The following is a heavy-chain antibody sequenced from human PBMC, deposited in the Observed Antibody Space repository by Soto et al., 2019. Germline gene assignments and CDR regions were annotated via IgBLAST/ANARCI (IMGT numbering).Heavy chain of an antibody. Sequence: APVKVSRQGSWYTFTGYAIHLVRPAPGQRLEWMGWINAGNGNTKYSQRFQGRVTITRDTSASTAYMELSSLRSEDTAVYYCARAVAVPADFDYWGQGTLVTVSS. D-gene: IGHD6-19*01. V-gene: IGHV1-3*01. CDR1: WYTFTGYA. J-gene: IGHJ4*02. CDR3: ARAVAVPADFDY. CDR2: INAGNGNT.